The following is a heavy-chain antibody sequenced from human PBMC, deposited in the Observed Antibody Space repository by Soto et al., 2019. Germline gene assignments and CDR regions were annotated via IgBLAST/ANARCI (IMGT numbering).Heavy chain of an antibody. CDR3: AKWEGGNGAFDI. D-gene: IGHD2-15*01. Sequence: GGSLRLSCAASGFTFSNYAVTWVRQAPGKGLEWVSTISGSGGSTYYADSVKGRFTISRDNSKNTLYLQMNSLRAEDTAVYYCAKWEGGNGAFDIWGQGTMVTIS. J-gene: IGHJ3*02. CDR2: ISGSGGST. V-gene: IGHV3-23*01. CDR1: GFTFSNYA.